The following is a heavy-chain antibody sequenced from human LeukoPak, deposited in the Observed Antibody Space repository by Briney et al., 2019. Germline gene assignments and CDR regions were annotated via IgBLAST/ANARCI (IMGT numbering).Heavy chain of an antibody. CDR2: IYPSDSYT. CDR1: GYSFTNYW. Sequence: GESLKISCKGSGYSFTNYWISWVRQMPGKGLEWMGRIYPSDSYTNYSTSFQGHVTISADKSISTAYLQWSSLKASDTAMYYCAGSIAAAGTRWASDYWGQGTLVTVSS. V-gene: IGHV5-10-1*01. J-gene: IGHJ4*02. CDR3: AGSIAAAGTRWASDY. D-gene: IGHD6-13*01.